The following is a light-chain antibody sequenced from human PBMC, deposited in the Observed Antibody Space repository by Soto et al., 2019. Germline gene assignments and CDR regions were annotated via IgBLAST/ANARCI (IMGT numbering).Light chain of an antibody. J-gene: IGLJ1*01. CDR2: DVS. CDR1: SSDVGGYNY. Sequence: QSALTQPASVSGSPGLSITISFTGTSSDVGGYNYVFWYQQHPDKAPKLILYDVSSRPSGISERFSGFKSGNTASLTISGLQAEDEADYYCTSSTTGSTYVFVTGTKLTVL. V-gene: IGLV2-14*01. CDR3: TSSTTGSTYV.